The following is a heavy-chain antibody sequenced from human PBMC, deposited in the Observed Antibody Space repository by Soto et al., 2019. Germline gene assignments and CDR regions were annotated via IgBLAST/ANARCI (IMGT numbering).Heavy chain of an antibody. V-gene: IGHV4-59*01. Sequence: SETLSLTCTVSGGSIIRYYWSWIRQPPGKGLEWIGYIYYSGSTNYNPSLKSRVTISVDTSKNQFSLKLSSVTAADTAVYYCARDRYEAVRGVIDYYYGMDVWGQGTTVTVSS. CDR3: ARDRYEAVRGVIDYYYGMDV. CDR1: GGSIIRYY. CDR2: IYYSGST. D-gene: IGHD3-10*01. J-gene: IGHJ6*02.